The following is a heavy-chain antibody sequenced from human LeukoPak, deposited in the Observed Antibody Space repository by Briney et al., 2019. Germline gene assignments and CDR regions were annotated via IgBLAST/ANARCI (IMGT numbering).Heavy chain of an antibody. CDR3: AKGPVLPVGDFYFYYMDV. Sequence: GGSLRLSCTASGFTFSSYTMNWVRQAPERGLEWVSSISSSGDDIHYTDSVKGRLTISRDNSKNSLYLQMNSLRTEDTAVYYCAKGPVLPVGDFYFYYMDVWGKGTTVTVSS. CDR1: GFTFSSYT. CDR2: ISSSGDDI. J-gene: IGHJ6*03. V-gene: IGHV3-21*01. D-gene: IGHD2-2*01.